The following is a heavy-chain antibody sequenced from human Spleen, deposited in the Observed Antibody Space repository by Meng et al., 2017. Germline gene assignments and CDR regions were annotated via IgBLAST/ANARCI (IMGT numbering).Heavy chain of an antibody. CDR1: GGSFSGYY. CDR2: INHSGST. V-gene: IGHV4-34*01. Sequence: QVQLQQWGAGLLKPSETLSLTCAVYGGSFSGYYWSWIRQPPGKGLEWIGEINHSGSTNYNPSLKSRVTISVDTSKNQFSLKLSSVTAADTAVYYCASRRFLEWLRFSYWGQGTLVTVSS. D-gene: IGHD3-3*01. CDR3: ASRRFLEWLRFSY. J-gene: IGHJ4*02.